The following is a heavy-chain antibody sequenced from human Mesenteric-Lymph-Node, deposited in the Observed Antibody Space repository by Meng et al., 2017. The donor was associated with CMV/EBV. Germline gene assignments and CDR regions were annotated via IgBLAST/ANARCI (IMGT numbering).Heavy chain of an antibody. V-gene: IGHV3-30*02. Sequence: GGSLRLSCVASGFSFNSYGIHWVRQAPGKGLEWVAFIRYDGNNKYYGDSVKGRFTISRDNSKNTLYLQMNSLRPEDTAVYYCARAGSTSCYLGFDVCYYYGMDVWGQGTTVTVSS. CDR3: ARAGSTSCYLGFDVCYYYGMDV. D-gene: IGHD2-2*01. CDR2: IRYDGNNK. CDR1: GFSFNSYG. J-gene: IGHJ6*02.